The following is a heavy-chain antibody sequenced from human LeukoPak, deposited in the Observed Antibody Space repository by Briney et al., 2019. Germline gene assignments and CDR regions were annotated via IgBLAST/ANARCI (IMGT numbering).Heavy chain of an antibody. CDR3: AKDGSGSYYYSMYYFDY. J-gene: IGHJ4*02. D-gene: IGHD1-26*01. CDR1: GFTFSSYG. Sequence: GGTLRLSCAASGFTFSSYGMHWVRQAPGKGLEWVAVISYDGSNKYYADSVKGRFTISRDNSKNTLYLQMNSLRAEDTAVYYCAKDGSGSYYYSMYYFDYWGQGTLVTVSS. V-gene: IGHV3-30*18. CDR2: ISYDGSNK.